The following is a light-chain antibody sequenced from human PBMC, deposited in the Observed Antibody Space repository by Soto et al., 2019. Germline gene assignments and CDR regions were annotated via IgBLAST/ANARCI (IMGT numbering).Light chain of an antibody. V-gene: IGKV3-15*01. CDR1: QSVSSN. CDR3: QHYSDWLT. CDR2: GAS. Sequence: EIVMTXSPATLSVSPGERATLSCRASQSVSSNLAWYQQKPGQAPRLLIYGASTRATGIPARFSGSGSGTEFTLTISSLQSEDFAFYYCQHYSDWLTFGGGTKVEIK. J-gene: IGKJ4*01.